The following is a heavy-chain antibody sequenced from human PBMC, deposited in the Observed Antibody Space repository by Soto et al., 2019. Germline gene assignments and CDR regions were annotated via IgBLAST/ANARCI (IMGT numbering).Heavy chain of an antibody. CDR1: GGSISSGSYY. CDR3: ARQNEAVAGPKHFDY. V-gene: IGHV4-39*01. J-gene: IGHJ4*02. Sequence: PSETLFLTCTVSGGSISSGSYYWGWIRQPPGKGLEWIGSIYYSGSTYYNPSLKSRVTISVDTSKNQFSLKLNSVAAADTAVYYCARQNEAVAGPKHFDYWGQGALVTVSS. CDR2: IYYSGST. D-gene: IGHD6-19*01.